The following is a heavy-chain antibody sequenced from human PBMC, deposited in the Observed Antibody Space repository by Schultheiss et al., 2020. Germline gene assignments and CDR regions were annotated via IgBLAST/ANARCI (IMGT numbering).Heavy chain of an antibody. CDR3: ARSFKSYSSDWYWFDP. D-gene: IGHD6-19*01. Sequence: SETLSLTCAVYGGSFSGYYWSWIRQPPGKGLEWIGEINHSGSTNYNPSLKSRVTISVDTSKNQFSLKLSSVTAADTAVYYCARSFKSYSSDWYWFDPWGQGTLVTVSS. V-gene: IGHV4-34*01. CDR1: GGSFSGYY. CDR2: INHSGST. J-gene: IGHJ5*02.